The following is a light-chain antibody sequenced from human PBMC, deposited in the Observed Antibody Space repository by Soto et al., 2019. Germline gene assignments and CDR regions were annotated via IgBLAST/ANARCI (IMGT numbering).Light chain of an antibody. J-gene: IGKJ1*01. V-gene: IGKV3-11*01. CDR1: QSVSNS. Sequence: EIVLTQSPATLSLSPGERATLSCWASQSVSNSLAWFQQRPGQAPRLLIYGASDRATGIPARFSGTGSGTDFTLTSSRLEPEDFAVYYCQKRAKWPRTFGKGTKVEIK. CDR2: GAS. CDR3: QKRAKWPRT.